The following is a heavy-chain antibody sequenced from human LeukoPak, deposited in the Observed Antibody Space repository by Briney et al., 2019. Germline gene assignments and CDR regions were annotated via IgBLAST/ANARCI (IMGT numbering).Heavy chain of an antibody. V-gene: IGHV1-2*02. D-gene: IGHD3-16*01. CDR3: ARIGGDICYFDY. J-gene: IGHJ4*02. CDR1: GYTFTAYY. CDR2: LNPHSGGA. Sequence: ASVKVSCQASGYTFTAYYIYWVRQAPGQGLESMGWLNPHSGGATYAQKFQGRVTMTRDTSISTAYMELSSLRSDDTAVYYCARIGGDICYFDYWGQGTPVTVSS.